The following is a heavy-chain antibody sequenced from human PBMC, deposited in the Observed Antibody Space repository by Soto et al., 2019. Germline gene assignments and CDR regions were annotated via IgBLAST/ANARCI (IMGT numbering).Heavy chain of an antibody. V-gene: IGHV1-3*05. D-gene: IGHD1-20*01. CDR2: INAGNGNT. Sequence: QVQLVQSGAEEKKPGASVKVSCKASGYTFTSYAMHWVRQAPGQRLEWMGWINAGNGNTKYSQKFQGRVTITRDTSXSTAYMELSSLRSEDTAVYYCAIRLGITGPTYLGDYWGQGTLVTVSS. CDR3: AIRLGITGPTYLGDY. J-gene: IGHJ4*02. CDR1: GYTFTSYA.